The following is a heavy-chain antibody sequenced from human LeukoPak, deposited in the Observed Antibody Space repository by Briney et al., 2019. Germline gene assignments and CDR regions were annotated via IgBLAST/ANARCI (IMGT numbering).Heavy chain of an antibody. CDR1: GFTFSSYA. CDR2: ISGSGGST. V-gene: IGHV3-23*01. Sequence: GGSLRLSCAASGFTFSSYAMSWVRQAPGKGLEWVSAISGSGGSTYYADSVKGRFTISRDNSKNTLYLQMNSLRAEDTAVYYCEVAVAAAIDYWGQGTLSPSPQ. CDR3: EVAVAAAIDY. D-gene: IGHD6-19*01. J-gene: IGHJ4*02.